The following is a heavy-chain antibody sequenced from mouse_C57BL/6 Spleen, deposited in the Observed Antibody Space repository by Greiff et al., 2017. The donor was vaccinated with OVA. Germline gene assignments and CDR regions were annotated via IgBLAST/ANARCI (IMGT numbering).Heavy chain of an antibody. Sequence: VQVVESGPELVKPGASVKISCKASGYAFSSSWMNWVKQRPGKGLEWIGRIYPGDGDTNYNGKFKGKATLTADKSSSTAYMQLSSLTSEDSAICFCARDFDYWGQGTTLTVSS. V-gene: IGHV1-82*01. J-gene: IGHJ2*01. CDR3: ARDFDY. CDR1: GYAFSSSW. CDR2: IYPGDGDT.